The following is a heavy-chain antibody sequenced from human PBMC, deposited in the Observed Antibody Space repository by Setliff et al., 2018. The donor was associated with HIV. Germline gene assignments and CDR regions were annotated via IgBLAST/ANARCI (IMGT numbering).Heavy chain of an antibody. CDR1: GGSISSYY. J-gene: IGHJ6*03. D-gene: IGHD3-10*01. CDR2: IYYSGSS. CDR3: ARGQYYYGSGISYYYYYYYMDV. Sequence: SETLSLTCTVSGGSISSYYWSWIRQPPGKGLEWIGYIYYSGSSNHNPSLRSRVTISVDTSKNQFSLKLSSVTAADTAVYYCARGQYYYGSGISYYYYYYYMDVWGKGTTVTVSS. V-gene: IGHV4-59*01.